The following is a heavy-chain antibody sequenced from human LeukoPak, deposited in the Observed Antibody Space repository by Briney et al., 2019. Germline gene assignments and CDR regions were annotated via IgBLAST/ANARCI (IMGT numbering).Heavy chain of an antibody. CDR2: IYYSGST. Sequence: SETLSLTCTVSGGSISSSSYYWGWIRQPPGEGLEWIGSIYYSGSTYYNPSLKSRVTISVDTSKNQFSLKLSSVTAADTAVYYCARGSYCSSTSCYFYYYYYMDVWGKGTTVTVSS. D-gene: IGHD2-2*01. V-gene: IGHV4-39*07. CDR3: ARGSYCSSTSCYFYYYYYMDV. J-gene: IGHJ6*03. CDR1: GGSISSSSYY.